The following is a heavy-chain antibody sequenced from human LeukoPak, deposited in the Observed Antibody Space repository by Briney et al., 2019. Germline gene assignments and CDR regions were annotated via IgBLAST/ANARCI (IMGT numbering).Heavy chain of an antibody. CDR2: IYPADSNT. CDR1: GYSFTTYW. Sequence: GESLKISCKGSGYSFTTYWIGWVRQLAGKGLEWMGIIYPADSNTRYSPSFQGQVTISADKSISTAYLQWSSLKASDTAMYYCARHSRLKGITIFGLAPNYYYYMDVWGKGTTVTVSS. D-gene: IGHD3-3*01. V-gene: IGHV5-51*01. J-gene: IGHJ6*03. CDR3: ARHSRLKGITIFGLAPNYYYYMDV.